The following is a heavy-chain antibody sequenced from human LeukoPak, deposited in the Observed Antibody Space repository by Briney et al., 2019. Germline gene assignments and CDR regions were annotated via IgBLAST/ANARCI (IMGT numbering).Heavy chain of an antibody. CDR1: GGSISSYY. D-gene: IGHD3-10*01. CDR3: ARGLPAGVYFDY. V-gene: IGHV4-59*12. CDR2: IYYSGST. J-gene: IGHJ4*02. Sequence: SETLSLTCTVSGGSISSYYWSWIRQPPGKGLEWIGYIYYSGSTNYNPSLKSRVTISVDTSKNQFSLKLSSVTAADTAVYYCARGLPAGVYFDYWGQGTLVTVSS.